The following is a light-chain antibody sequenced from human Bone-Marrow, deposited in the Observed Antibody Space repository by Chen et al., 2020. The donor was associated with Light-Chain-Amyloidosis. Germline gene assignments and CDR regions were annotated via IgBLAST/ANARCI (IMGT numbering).Light chain of an antibody. J-gene: IGLJ2*01. CDR1: DLPTKY. CDR3: QSADSSGTYEVI. CDR2: SDT. Sequence: SYELPQQASVPVSPGQTARMTCAGDDLPTKYAYWYQQKPGQSPVLVIHSDTERPSGISERFSGSCSGTTATLTISGVQSEDEADYHCQSADSSGTYEVIFGGGTKLTVL. V-gene: IGLV3-25*03.